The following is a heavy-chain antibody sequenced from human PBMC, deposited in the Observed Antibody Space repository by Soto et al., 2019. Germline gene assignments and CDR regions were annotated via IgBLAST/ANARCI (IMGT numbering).Heavy chain of an antibody. V-gene: IGHV1-69*02. D-gene: IGHD2-2*01. CDR2: IIPILGIA. CDR1: GGTFSSYT. CDR3: ARGKDIVVVPAADDAFEI. Sequence: QVPLVQSGAEVKKPGSSVKVSCKASGGTFSSYTISWVRQAPGQGLEWMGRIIPILGIANYAQKFQGRVTITADKSTSTAYMELSSLGSEDRAVYYCARGKDIVVVPAADDAFEIWGQGTMVTVSS. J-gene: IGHJ3*02.